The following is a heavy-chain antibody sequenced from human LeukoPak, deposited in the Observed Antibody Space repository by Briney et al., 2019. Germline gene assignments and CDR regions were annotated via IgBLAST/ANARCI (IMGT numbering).Heavy chain of an antibody. D-gene: IGHD5-18*01. CDR1: GFTLSDYY. J-gene: IGHJ4*02. CDR3: ARGGYRSSLDS. CDR2: ISGGSTYT. V-gene: IGHV3-11*05. Sequence: GGSLRLSCAVSGFTLSDYYMTWIRQAPGKGLEWISYISGGSTYTNYADSVKGRFTVSRDYAKNSLFLQMSGLGAEDTAVYYCARGGYRSSLDSWGQGTLVTVSS.